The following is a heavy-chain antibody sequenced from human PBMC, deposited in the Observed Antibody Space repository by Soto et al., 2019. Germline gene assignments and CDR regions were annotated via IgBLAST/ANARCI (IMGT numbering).Heavy chain of an antibody. CDR2: ISGYNGNT. CDR3: ARNTAEWFGDLLHYYYYHMDV. J-gene: IGHJ6*03. V-gene: IGHV1-18*01. CDR1: GYTFMSYG. D-gene: IGHD3-10*01. Sequence: QVQLVQSGAEVKKPGASVKVSCKASGYTFMSYGISWVRQAPGQGLEWMGWISGYNGNTNYAQKLQGRVTMTTDTSTTTAYRGLRSLRSDDTAVYYCARNTAEWFGDLLHYYYYHMDVWGKGTTVTVSS.